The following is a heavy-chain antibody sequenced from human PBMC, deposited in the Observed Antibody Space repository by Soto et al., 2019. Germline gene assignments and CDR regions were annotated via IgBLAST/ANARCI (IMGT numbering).Heavy chain of an antibody. V-gene: IGHV1-2*02. Sequence: ASVKVSCKASGYTFTGYYMHRVRQAPGQGLEWMGWINPNSGGTNYAQKFQGRVTMTRDTSISTAYMELSRLRSDDTAVYYCARGGRYYDFWSGYQNWFDPWGQGTLVTVSS. CDR3: ARGGRYYDFWSGYQNWFDP. D-gene: IGHD3-3*01. CDR1: GYTFTGYY. CDR2: INPNSGGT. J-gene: IGHJ5*02.